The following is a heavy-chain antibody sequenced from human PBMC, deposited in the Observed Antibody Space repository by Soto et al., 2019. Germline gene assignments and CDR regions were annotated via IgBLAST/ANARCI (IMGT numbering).Heavy chain of an antibody. V-gene: IGHV3-21*01. CDR2: ISSSSTYI. Sequence: EVQLVESGGGLVKPGGSLRLSCAASGFTFSSYSMNWVRQAPGKGREWVSSISSSSTYINYADSVKGRFTISRDNAKNSLYLQMNSLRAEDTALYYCAVIGVVAATHWFDPWGQGTVVTVSS. CDR3: AVIGVVAATHWFDP. J-gene: IGHJ5*02. D-gene: IGHD2-15*01. CDR1: GFTFSSYS.